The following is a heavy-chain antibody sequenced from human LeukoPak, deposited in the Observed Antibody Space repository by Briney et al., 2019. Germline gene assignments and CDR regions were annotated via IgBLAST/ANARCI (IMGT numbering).Heavy chain of an antibody. D-gene: IGHD4-23*01. V-gene: IGHV3-66*01. J-gene: IGHJ4*02. CDR1: GVTVSSNY. Sequence: GGSLRLSCAASGVTVSSNYMSWVRQAPGKGLEWVSVLYSDDSTYYADSVKGRFTISRDNSKNTLYLQMNSLRAEDTAVYFCARRPDYGGTPTFDYWGQGTLVTVSS. CDR2: LYSDDST. CDR3: ARRPDYGGTPTFDY.